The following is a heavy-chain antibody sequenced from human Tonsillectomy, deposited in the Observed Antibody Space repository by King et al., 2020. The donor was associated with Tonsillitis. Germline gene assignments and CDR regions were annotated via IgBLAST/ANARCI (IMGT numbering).Heavy chain of an antibody. D-gene: IGHD6-19*01. CDR2: INPSGGSS. J-gene: IGHJ4*02. V-gene: IGHV1-46*01. Sequence: QVQLVESGAEVKKPGASVKVSCKASGYTFTSYYMHWVRQAPGQGLEWMGIINPSGGSSSYAQKFQGRVTMTRDTSTSTVYMQLSSLRSEDTAVYYCASIAVAGAGPFNYWGQGTLVTVSS. CDR1: GYTFTSYY. CDR3: ASIAVAGAGPFNY.